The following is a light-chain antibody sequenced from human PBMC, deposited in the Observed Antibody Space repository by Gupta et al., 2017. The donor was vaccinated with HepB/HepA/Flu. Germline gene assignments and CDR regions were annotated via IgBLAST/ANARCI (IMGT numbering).Light chain of an antibody. Sequence: SYVLTQPPSVSVAPGKTTTITCGGNNIGSKSVHWYQQKPGQAPVLVIYYDSDRPSGIPERFSGSNSGTTATLTTSRVEAGDEADYYCQAWDSSSDHRVFGGGTKLTVL. V-gene: IGLV3-21*04. CDR2: YDS. CDR1: NIGSKS. CDR3: QAWDSSSDHRV. J-gene: IGLJ2*01.